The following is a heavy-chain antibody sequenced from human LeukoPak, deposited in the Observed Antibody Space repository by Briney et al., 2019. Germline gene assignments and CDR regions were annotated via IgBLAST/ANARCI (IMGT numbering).Heavy chain of an antibody. CDR2: ISGSGGST. D-gene: IGHD2-15*01. CDR1: GFTFSTYA. J-gene: IGHJ4*02. CDR3: AKRRCSAVSCPYYFDS. V-gene: IGHV3-23*01. Sequence: PGGSLRLPCAAAGFTFSTYAMTWVRQAPGKGLECVSAISGSGGSTYYAGSVKGRFTISRDNSKNTLYLQMNSLRAEDTAVYYCAKRRCSAVSCPYYFDSWGQGTLVTVSS.